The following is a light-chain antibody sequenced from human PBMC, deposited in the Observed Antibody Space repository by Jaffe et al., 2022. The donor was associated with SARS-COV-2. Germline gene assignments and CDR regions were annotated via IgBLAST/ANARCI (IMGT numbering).Light chain of an antibody. CDR3: QQYNDPLLT. J-gene: IGKJ4*01. V-gene: IGKV3-15*01. CDR2: GAS. Sequence: EIVMTQSPGTLSVSPGERATLSCRATQSISTNLAWYQQKPGQAPRLLIYGASTRATDIPARFSGSGSGTEFTLAISSLQSEDFAVYYCQQYNDPLLTFGGGTRVEIK. CDR1: QSISTN.